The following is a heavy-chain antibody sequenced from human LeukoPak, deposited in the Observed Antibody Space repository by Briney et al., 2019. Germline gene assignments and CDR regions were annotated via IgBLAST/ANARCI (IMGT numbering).Heavy chain of an antibody. V-gene: IGHV3-13*01. CDR1: GFTFSSYD. CDR2: IGTAGDT. CDR3: ARVGCSGGSCYIDY. D-gene: IGHD2-15*01. Sequence: TGGSLRLSCAASGFTFSSYDMHWVRQATGKGLEWVSAIGTAGDTYYPGSVKGRFTISRENDKNSLYLQMNSLRAGDTAVYYCARVGCSGGSCYIDYWGQGTLVTVSS. J-gene: IGHJ4*02.